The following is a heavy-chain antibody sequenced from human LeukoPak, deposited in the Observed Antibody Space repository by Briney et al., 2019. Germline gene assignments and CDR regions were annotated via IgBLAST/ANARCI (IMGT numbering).Heavy chain of an antibody. CDR2: ISRSGSST. CDR3: ARGTTIHNFDY. CDR1: GFTLSSYE. D-gene: IGHD5-12*01. J-gene: IGHJ4*02. V-gene: IGHV3-48*03. Sequence: GGSLRLSCAASGFTLSSYEMNWVRQAPGKGLEWVSYISRSGSSTHYVDSVKGRLTISRDNAKNSLYLQMNSLRAEDTAVYYCARGTTIHNFDYWGQGTLVTVSS.